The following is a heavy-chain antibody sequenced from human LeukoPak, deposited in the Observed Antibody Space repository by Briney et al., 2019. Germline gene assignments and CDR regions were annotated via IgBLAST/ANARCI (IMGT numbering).Heavy chain of an antibody. Sequence: PGESPKISCKASGYSFSNYWIGWVRQMPGKGLEWMGIIYPGDSDTRYSPSFQGQVTISADKSISTAYLQWSSPKASDTAMYYCARSMTTVTTVMVFDYWGQGTLVTVSS. V-gene: IGHV5-51*01. CDR2: IYPGDSDT. D-gene: IGHD4-17*01. J-gene: IGHJ4*02. CDR1: GYSFSNYW. CDR3: ARSMTTVTTVMVFDY.